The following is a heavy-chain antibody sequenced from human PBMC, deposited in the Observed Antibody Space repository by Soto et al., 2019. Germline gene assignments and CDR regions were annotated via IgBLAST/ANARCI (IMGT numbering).Heavy chain of an antibody. J-gene: IGHJ4*02. CDR1: GFSLSSDAVG. Sequence: QITLKESGPTLMKPTQTLTLTCTFSGFSLSSDAVGVNWIRQPPGKALEWLALIYWNDDNHYNPSLSSRLTITKDTSKNQVVLTMTNMDPVDTATYYCAHGSGWLSDYWGQGILVTVSS. CDR2: IYWNDDN. V-gene: IGHV2-5*01. CDR3: AHGSGWLSDY. D-gene: IGHD6-19*01.